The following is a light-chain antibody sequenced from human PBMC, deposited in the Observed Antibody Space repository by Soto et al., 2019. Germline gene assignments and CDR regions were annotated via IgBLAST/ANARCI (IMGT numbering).Light chain of an antibody. Sequence: AIQMNQSPSSLSASVGDRVTITCRASQGIRNDLGWYQQKTGKAPKILIYAASSLQSGVPSRFRGSGSCTDFTLTISRLQPEDVATDYCLQDYNSPPTFGQGTKVDIK. V-gene: IGKV1-6*01. CDR3: LQDYNSPPT. CDR2: AAS. J-gene: IGKJ1*01. CDR1: QGIRND.